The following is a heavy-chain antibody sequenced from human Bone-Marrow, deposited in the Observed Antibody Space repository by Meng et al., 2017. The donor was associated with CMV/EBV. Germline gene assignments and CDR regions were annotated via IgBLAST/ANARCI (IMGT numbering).Heavy chain of an antibody. CDR2: IRSKAYGGTT. V-gene: IGHV3-49*04. D-gene: IGHD3-10*01. J-gene: IGHJ3*02. Sequence: GESLKISCAASGFTFGDYAMSWVRQAPGKGLEWVGFIRSKAYGGTTEYAASVKGRFTISRDNAKNSLYLQMNSLRAEDTAVYYCASVKIGELFGAFDIWGQGTMVTVSS. CDR1: GFTFGDYA. CDR3: ASVKIGELFGAFDI.